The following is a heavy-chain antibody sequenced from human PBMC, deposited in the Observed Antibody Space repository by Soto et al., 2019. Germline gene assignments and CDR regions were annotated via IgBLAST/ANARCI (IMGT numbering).Heavy chain of an antibody. D-gene: IGHD3-3*01. CDR3: ARSAGKYYDFWSGPHNWFDP. CDR2: MNPNSGNT. CDR1: GYTFTSYD. J-gene: IGHJ5*02. V-gene: IGHV1-8*01. Sequence: GASVKVSCKASGYTFTSYDINWVRQATGQGLEWMGWMNPNSGNTGYAQKFQGRVTMTRNTSISTAYMELSSLRSEDTAVYYCARSAGKYYDFWSGPHNWFDPWGQGTLVTVSS.